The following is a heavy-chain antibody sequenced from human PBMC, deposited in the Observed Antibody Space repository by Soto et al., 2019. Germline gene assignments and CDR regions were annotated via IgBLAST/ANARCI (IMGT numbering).Heavy chain of an antibody. V-gene: IGHV1-46*03. D-gene: IGHD6-13*01. Sequence: ASVKVSCKASGYGFTGYYMHWVRQAPGQGLEWMGRINPNSGSTSYAQKFQGRVTMTRDTSTSTVYMELSSLRSEDTAVYYCASGAAAGRYYYYYMDVWGKGTTVTVSS. CDR2: INPNSGST. CDR3: ASGAAAGRYYYYYMDV. J-gene: IGHJ6*03. CDR1: GYGFTGYY.